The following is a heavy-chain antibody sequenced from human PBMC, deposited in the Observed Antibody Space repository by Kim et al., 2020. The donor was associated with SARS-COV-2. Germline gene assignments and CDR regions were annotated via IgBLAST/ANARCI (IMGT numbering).Heavy chain of an antibody. CDR2: IWYDGSNK. J-gene: IGHJ4*02. V-gene: IGHV3-33*06. Sequence: GGSLRLSCAASGFTFSSYAMHWVRQAPGKGLEWVAVIWYDGSNKYYADSVKGRFTISRDNSKNTLYLQMNSLRAEDTAVYYCAKDFSADYGDYVRWGFDYWGQGTLVTVSS. CDR1: GFTFSSYA. D-gene: IGHD4-17*01. CDR3: AKDFSADYGDYVRWGFDY.